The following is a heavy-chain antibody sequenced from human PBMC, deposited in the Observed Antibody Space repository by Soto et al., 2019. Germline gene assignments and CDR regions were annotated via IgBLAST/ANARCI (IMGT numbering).Heavy chain of an antibody. V-gene: IGHV4-59*08. Sequence: SETLSLTCTVSGGSISSYYWSWIRQPPGKGLEWIGYIYYSGSTNYNPSLKSRVTISVDTSKNQFSLKLSSVTAADTAVYYCARLDYDFWSGYLIWGQGTMVTVSS. D-gene: IGHD3-3*01. CDR2: IYYSGST. J-gene: IGHJ3*02. CDR1: GGSISSYY. CDR3: ARLDYDFWSGYLI.